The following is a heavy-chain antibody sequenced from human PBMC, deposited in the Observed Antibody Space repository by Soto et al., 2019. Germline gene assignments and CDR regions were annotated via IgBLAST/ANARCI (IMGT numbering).Heavy chain of an antibody. D-gene: IGHD3-10*01. CDR2: IYYSGEA. V-gene: IGHV4-59*01. J-gene: IGHJ6*02. Sequence: QVQLQESGPGLVKPSETLSLTCTVSGDSISRYYWSWIRLSPGKGLEWIGSIYYSGEANYNPSVTSRVTISVDMTKTQLSLMLSSVTAADTAVYYCARDQGGEFLKGSGMDVWGRGTTVTVSS. CDR1: GDSISRYY. CDR3: ARDQGGEFLKGSGMDV.